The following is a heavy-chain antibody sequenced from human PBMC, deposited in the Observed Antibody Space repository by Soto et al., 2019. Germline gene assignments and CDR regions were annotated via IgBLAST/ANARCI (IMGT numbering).Heavy chain of an antibody. CDR2: INHSGST. V-gene: IGHV4-34*01. CDR3: ARGYYDFWSGYSRFDP. CDR1: GGSFSGYY. J-gene: IGHJ5*02. Sequence: SETLSLTCAVYGGSFSGYYWSWIRQPPGKGLEWIGEINHSGSTNYNPSLKSRVTISVDTSKNQFSLKLSSVTAADTAVYYCARGYYDFWSGYSRFDPWGQGTLVTVSS. D-gene: IGHD3-3*01.